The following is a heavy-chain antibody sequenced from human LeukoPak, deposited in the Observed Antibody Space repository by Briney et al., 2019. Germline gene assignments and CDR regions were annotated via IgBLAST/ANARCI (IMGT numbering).Heavy chain of an antibody. CDR2: ISYDGSNK. V-gene: IGHV3-30*04. Sequence: GGSLRLSCAASGFTFSSYAMHWVRQAPGKGLEWVAVISYDGSNKYYADSVKGRFTISRDNSKNTLYLQMNSLRAEDTAVYYCARSGDPFGAFDIWGQGTMVTVSS. CDR3: ARSGDPFGAFDI. CDR1: GFTFSSYA. J-gene: IGHJ3*02. D-gene: IGHD4-17*01.